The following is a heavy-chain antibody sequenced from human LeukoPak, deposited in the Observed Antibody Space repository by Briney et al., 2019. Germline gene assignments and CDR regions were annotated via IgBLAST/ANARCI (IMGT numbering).Heavy chain of an antibody. CDR3: AREFHDILTGYPYFDY. D-gene: IGHD3-9*01. Sequence: ASVKVSCKASGGTFSSYAISWVRQAPGQGLEWMGRIIPIFGTANYAQKFQGRVTITTDESTSTAYMELSSLRSEDTAVYYCAREFHDILTGYPYFDYGGQGTLVTVSS. V-gene: IGHV1-69*05. J-gene: IGHJ4*02. CDR1: GGTFSSYA. CDR2: IIPIFGTA.